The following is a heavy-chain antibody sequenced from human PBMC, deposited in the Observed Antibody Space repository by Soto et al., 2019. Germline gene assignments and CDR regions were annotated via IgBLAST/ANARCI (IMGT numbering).Heavy chain of an antibody. V-gene: IGHV3-23*01. J-gene: IGHJ4*02. Sequence: EVQLLESGGGLVQPGGSLRLSCAASGFTFNAYAMTWVRQAPGKGLEWVSAIGGSGGNRYYADSVRGRFTISRDNSKDTVDLQMNSLRVEDTAVYYCARVASDYIYPVDNWGQGILVTVSS. D-gene: IGHD4-4*01. CDR1: GFTFNAYA. CDR3: ARVASDYIYPVDN. CDR2: IGGSGGNR.